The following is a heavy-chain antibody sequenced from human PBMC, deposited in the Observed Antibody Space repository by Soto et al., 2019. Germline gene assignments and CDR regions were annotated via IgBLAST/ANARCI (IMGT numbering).Heavy chain of an antibody. D-gene: IGHD3-16*01. J-gene: IGHJ4*02. CDR2: ISSTTNYI. Sequence: GGSLRLSCAASGFTFTRYSMNWVRQAPGKGLEWVSSISSTTNYIYYGDSMKGRFTISRDNGKNSLYLEMHSLRAEDTAVYYCVRVGRLGGYWGQGALVTVSS. CDR1: GFTFTRYS. CDR3: VRVGRLGGY. V-gene: IGHV3-21*06.